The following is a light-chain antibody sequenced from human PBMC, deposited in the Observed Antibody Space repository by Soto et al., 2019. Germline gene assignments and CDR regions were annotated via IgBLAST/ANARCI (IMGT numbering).Light chain of an antibody. Sequence: IHMTQSPSTLSATVEDRVTITCRASQTISNWLAWYQQKPGEAPKLLINDASSLESGVPSSCSGTGAGTEFTLIISSQQPDDFATYYCQQYGSYWTCGQGTKGDNK. CDR2: DAS. J-gene: IGKJ1*01. CDR1: QTISNW. V-gene: IGKV1-5*01. CDR3: QQYGSYWT.